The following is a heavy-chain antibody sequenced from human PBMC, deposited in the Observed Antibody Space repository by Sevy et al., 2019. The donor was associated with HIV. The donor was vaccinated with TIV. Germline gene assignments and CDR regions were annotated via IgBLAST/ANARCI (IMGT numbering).Heavy chain of an antibody. J-gene: IGHJ5*02. Sequence: SETLSLTCTVSGGSISSYYWSWIRQPAGKGLEWIGRIYTSGSTNYNPSLKSRVTMSVDTSKNQFSLKLSSVTAADTAVYYCTRAHHYDFGSGYFWFDPWGQGTLVTVSS. V-gene: IGHV4-4*07. D-gene: IGHD3-3*01. CDR2: IYTSGST. CDR1: GGSISSYY. CDR3: TRAHHYDFGSGYFWFDP.